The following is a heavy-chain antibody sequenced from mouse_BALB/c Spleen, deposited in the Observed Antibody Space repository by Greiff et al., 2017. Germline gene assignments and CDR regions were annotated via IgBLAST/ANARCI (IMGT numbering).Heavy chain of an antibody. CDR1: GFTFSSYT. J-gene: IGHJ2*01. D-gene: IGHD2-4*01. CDR3: ARHRTMITTGGVFDY. CDR2: ISNGGGST. Sequence: EVQVVESGGGLVQPGGSLKLSCAASGFTFSSYTMSWVRQTPEKRLEWVAYISNGGGSTYYPDTVKGRFTISRDNAKNTLYLQMSSLKSEDTAMYYCARHRTMITTGGVFDYWGQGTTLTVSS. V-gene: IGHV5-12-2*01.